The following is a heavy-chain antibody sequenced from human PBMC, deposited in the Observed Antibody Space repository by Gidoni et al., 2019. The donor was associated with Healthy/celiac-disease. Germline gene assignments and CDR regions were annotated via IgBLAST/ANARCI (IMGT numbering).Heavy chain of an antibody. CDR3: AREKGYCSGGSCPLDY. V-gene: IGHV4-34*01. J-gene: IGHJ4*02. D-gene: IGHD2-15*01. Sequence: QVQLQQWGAGLLKPSETLSLTCAVYGGSFSGYYWSWIRQPPGKGLEWIGEINHSGSTNYNPSLKSRVTISVDTSKNQFSLKLSSVTAADTAVYYCAREKGYCSGGSCPLDYWGQGTLVTVSS. CDR1: GGSFSGYY. CDR2: INHSGST.